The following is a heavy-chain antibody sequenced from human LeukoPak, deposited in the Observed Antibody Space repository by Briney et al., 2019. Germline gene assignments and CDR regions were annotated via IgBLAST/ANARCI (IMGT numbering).Heavy chain of an antibody. J-gene: IGHJ4*02. CDR2: INPDGSGA. D-gene: IGHD1-26*01. Sequence: PGGSLRLSCAASGFTFSNYWMHWVRQGPGKGLVWVSRINPDGSGADYADSVKGRFTISRDNTRNTLYLQMDSLRAEDTAVYYCARDIELSCWGQGTLVTVSS. V-gene: IGHV3-74*01. CDR1: GFTFSNYW. CDR3: ARDIELSC.